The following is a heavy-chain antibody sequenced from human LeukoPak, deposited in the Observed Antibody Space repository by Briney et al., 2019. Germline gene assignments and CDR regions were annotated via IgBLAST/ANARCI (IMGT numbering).Heavy chain of an antibody. J-gene: IGHJ4*02. Sequence: ASVKVSCKVSGYTLTELSMHWVRQAPGKGLEWMGGFDPEDGETIYAQKFQGRVTMTEDTSTDTAYMELSSLRSEDTAVYYCATPLDFWSGHYYWGQGTLVTVSS. V-gene: IGHV1-24*01. CDR3: ATPLDFWSGHYY. CDR2: FDPEDGET. CDR1: GYTLTELS. D-gene: IGHD3-3*01.